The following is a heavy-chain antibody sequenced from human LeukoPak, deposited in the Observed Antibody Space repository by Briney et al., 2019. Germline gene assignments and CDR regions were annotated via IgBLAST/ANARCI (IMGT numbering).Heavy chain of an antibody. CDR3: GKVGGNSNS. Sequence: PSETLSLTCTVSGGSITSDIFYWNWIRQHQGKGLEWIGSIDNSRGTSYNPSLESRLAISLDTSENQFFLKMSYVTAADSAMSYCGKVGGNSNSWGQGTLVTVSS. D-gene: IGHD4-23*01. CDR2: IDNSRGT. V-gene: IGHV4-31*03. CDR1: GGSITSDIFY. J-gene: IGHJ4*02.